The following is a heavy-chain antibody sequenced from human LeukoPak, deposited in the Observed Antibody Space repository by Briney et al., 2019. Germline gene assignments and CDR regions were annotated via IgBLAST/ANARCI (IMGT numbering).Heavy chain of an antibody. CDR1: GFTFDDYA. Sequence: GGSLRLSCAASGFTFDDYAMHWVRQAPGKGREWVSGISWNSGSIGYADSVKGRFTISRDNAKNSLYLQMNSLRAEDTALYYCAKALEGPFDYWGQGTLVTVSS. CDR2: ISWNSGSI. J-gene: IGHJ4*02. CDR3: AKALEGPFDY. V-gene: IGHV3-9*01.